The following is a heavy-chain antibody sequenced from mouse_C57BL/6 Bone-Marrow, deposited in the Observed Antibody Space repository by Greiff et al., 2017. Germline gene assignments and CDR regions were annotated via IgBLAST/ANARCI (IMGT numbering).Heavy chain of an antibody. CDR1: GFTFSSYA. J-gene: IGHJ2*01. V-gene: IGHV5-9-1*02. Sequence: EVKVEESGEGLVKPGGSLKLSCAASGFTFSSYAMSWVRQTPEKRLEWVAYISSGGDYIYYADTVKGRFTISRDNARNTLYLQMSSLKSEDTAMYYCTRDDYYGSSLVDYWGQGTTLTVSS. CDR2: ISSGGDYI. D-gene: IGHD1-1*01. CDR3: TRDDYYGSSLVDY.